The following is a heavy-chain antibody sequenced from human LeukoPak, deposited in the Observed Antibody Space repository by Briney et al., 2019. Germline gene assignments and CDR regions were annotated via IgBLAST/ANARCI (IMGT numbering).Heavy chain of an antibody. V-gene: IGHV3-30*02. CDR2: IRYDGSNK. CDR3: ANSVVPALDP. D-gene: IGHD2-2*01. CDR1: GFTFSSYG. Sequence: GGSLRLSCAASGFTFSSYGMHWVRQAPGKGLEWVAFIRYDGSNKYYADSVKGRFTISGDNSKNTLYLQMNSLRAEDTAVYYCANSVVPALDPWGQGTLVTVSS. J-gene: IGHJ5*02.